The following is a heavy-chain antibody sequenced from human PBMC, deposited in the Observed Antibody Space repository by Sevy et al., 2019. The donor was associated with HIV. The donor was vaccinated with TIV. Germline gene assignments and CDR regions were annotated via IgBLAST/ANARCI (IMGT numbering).Heavy chain of an antibody. CDR2: ITSNSGGT. J-gene: IGHJ6*02. D-gene: IGHD5-12*01. V-gene: IGHV1-2*06. CDR1: GYTFSGYS. Sequence: ASVKVSCKASGYTFSGYSIHWVRQAPGQGLEWMGRITSNSGGTHFPQRFQGRVTMTSDPYISTVYVEVKSLRSDDTAVYYCARVARRGSVDPPERMDVWGQGTAVTVSS. CDR3: ARVARRGSVDPPERMDV.